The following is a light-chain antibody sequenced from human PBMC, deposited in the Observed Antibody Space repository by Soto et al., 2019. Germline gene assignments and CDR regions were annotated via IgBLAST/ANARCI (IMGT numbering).Light chain of an antibody. CDR3: QSYDSSLSGCV. CDR1: SSNIGAGYD. Sequence: QLVLTQPPSVSGAPGQRVTISCTGSSSNIGAGYDVHWYQQLPGTAPKLLIYGNSNRPSGVPDRFSGSKSGTSGSLAITGLQAEDEADYYCQSYDSSLSGCVFGGGPKLTFL. J-gene: IGLJ3*02. CDR2: GNS. V-gene: IGLV1-40*01.